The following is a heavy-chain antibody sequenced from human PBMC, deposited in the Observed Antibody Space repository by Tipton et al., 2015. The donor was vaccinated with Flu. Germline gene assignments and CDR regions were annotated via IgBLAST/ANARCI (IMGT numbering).Heavy chain of an antibody. J-gene: IGHJ4*02. CDR1: GFTFSSYS. CDR2: ISSSSSTI. CDR3: AREMDRRRSPLHLFDY. D-gene: IGHD2-2*03. V-gene: IGHV3-48*01. Sequence: SLRLSCAASGFTFSSYSMNWVRQAPGKGLEWVSYISSSSSTIYYADSVKGRFTISRDNAKNSLYLQMNSLRAEDTAVYYCAREMDRRRSPLHLFDYWGQGTLVTVSS.